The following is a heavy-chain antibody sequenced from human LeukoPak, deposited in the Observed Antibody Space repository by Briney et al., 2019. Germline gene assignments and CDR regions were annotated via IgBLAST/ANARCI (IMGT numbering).Heavy chain of an antibody. D-gene: IGHD4-17*01. Sequence: PSETLSLTCAVYGGSFSGYYWSWIRQPPGKGLEWIGEINHSGSTNYNPSLKSRVTISVDTSKNQFSLKLSSVTAADTAVYYCASGGDYGLDYFDYWGQGTLVTVSS. CDR2: INHSGST. V-gene: IGHV4-34*01. CDR3: ASGGDYGLDYFDY. CDR1: GGSFSGYY. J-gene: IGHJ4*02.